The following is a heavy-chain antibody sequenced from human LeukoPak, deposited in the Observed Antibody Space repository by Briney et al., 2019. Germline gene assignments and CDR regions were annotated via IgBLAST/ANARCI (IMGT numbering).Heavy chain of an antibody. CDR3: AKRAPTLVGAPSFDY. CDR2: ISGTGSNT. D-gene: IGHD1-26*01. V-gene: IGHV3-23*01. Sequence: GGSLRLACAASGFTFSTYGMTWVRQAPGRGLGWVSSISGTGSNTHYADLVQGRFTISRDNSKNTVYLQMNSLRAEDTAVYHCAKRAPTLVGAPSFDYWGQGALVTVSS. CDR1: GFTFSTYG. J-gene: IGHJ4*02.